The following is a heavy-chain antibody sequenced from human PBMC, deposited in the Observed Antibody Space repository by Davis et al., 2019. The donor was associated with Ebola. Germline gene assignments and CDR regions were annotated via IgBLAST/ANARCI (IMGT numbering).Heavy chain of an antibody. CDR1: GFTFSSYW. Sequence: GGSLSLSCAASGFTFSSYWMSWVRQAPGKGLEWVSAITGSGGTTYYADPVKGRFTISRDNSKNTLHLQMTSLRAEDSAVYYCAKDHDNWNDGEFAYWGQGTLVTVSS. CDR2: ITGSGGTT. D-gene: IGHD1-1*01. J-gene: IGHJ4*02. V-gene: IGHV3-23*01. CDR3: AKDHDNWNDGEFAY.